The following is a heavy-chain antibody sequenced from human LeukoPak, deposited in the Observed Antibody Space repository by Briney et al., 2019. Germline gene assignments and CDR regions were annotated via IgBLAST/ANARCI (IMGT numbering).Heavy chain of an antibody. D-gene: IGHD3-10*01. J-gene: IGHJ4*02. Sequence: SETLSLTCTVSGGSISSYYWSWIRQPPGKGLEWIGYFYYSGSTNYNPSLKSRVTISVDTSKNQFSLKLSSVTAADTAVYYCARVRRGVIDYWGQGTLVTVSS. V-gene: IGHV4-59*01. CDR3: ARVRRGVIDY. CDR2: FYYSGST. CDR1: GGSISSYY.